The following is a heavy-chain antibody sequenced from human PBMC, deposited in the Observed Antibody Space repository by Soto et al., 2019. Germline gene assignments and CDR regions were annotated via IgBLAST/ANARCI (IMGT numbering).Heavy chain of an antibody. J-gene: IGHJ5*02. D-gene: IGHD6-19*01. CDR3: ARAVVSSGYNFFRFDP. Sequence: QVQLVQSGAEVKKPGASVKVSCKSSGYTFSNYGIAWVRQAPGQGLEWVGWINVYRGNTNYAQKVQGRVTMTADTSTNTAYMELTSLRSDDTAVYFCARAVVSSGYNFFRFDPWGQGTLVTVSS. V-gene: IGHV1-18*01. CDR2: INVYRGNT. CDR1: GYTFSNYG.